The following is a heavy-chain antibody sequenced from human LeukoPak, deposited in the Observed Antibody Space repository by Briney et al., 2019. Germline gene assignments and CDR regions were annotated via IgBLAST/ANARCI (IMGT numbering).Heavy chain of an antibody. V-gene: IGHV3-48*03. CDR2: ISSSGSTI. Sequence: GGSLRLSCAASGFTFSSCEMNWVRQAPGKGLEWVSYISSSGSTIYYADSVKGRFTISRDNAKNSLYLQMNSLRAEDTAVYYCARDLSSSWPPGWFDPWGQGTLVTVSP. CDR1: GFTFSSCE. CDR3: ARDLSSSWPPGWFDP. D-gene: IGHD6-13*01. J-gene: IGHJ5*02.